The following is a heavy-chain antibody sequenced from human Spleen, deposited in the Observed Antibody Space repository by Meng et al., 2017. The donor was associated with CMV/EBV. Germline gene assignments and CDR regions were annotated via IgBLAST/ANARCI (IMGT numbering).Heavy chain of an antibody. CDR2: IIHGGSP. CDR1: GGSLSGAY. V-gene: IGHV4-34*12. J-gene: IGHJ4*02. D-gene: IGHD2-8*02. CDR3: ARRPTGIDY. Sequence: QGQIAQVDEGRLKPSETLSLTGAVNGGSLSGAYWNWIRQPPGKGLEWIGEIIHGGSPSYNPSLKSRVTISIDTSKNQLSLMLSSVTAADTAVYYCARRPTGIDYWGQGTLVTVSS.